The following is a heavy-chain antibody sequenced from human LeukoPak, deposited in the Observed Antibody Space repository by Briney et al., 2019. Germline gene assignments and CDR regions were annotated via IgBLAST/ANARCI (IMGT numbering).Heavy chain of an antibody. CDR2: IYYSGST. J-gene: IGHJ4*02. CDR1: GGSISSYY. Sequence: PSETLSLTCTVSGGSISSYYWSWIRQPPGKGLEWIGYIYYSGSTNYNPSLKSRVTISVDTSKNQFSLKLSSVTAADTAVYYCARHVRWGRAARSHFDYWGQGTLVTVSS. CDR3: ARHVRWGRAARSHFDY. D-gene: IGHD6-6*01. V-gene: IGHV4-59*08.